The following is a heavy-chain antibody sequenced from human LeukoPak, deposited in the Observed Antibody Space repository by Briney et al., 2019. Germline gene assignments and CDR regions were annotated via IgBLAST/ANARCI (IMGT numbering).Heavy chain of an antibody. D-gene: IGHD4-17*01. CDR3: ARVTVRNAFDL. V-gene: IGHV3-13*01. CDR1: GFTFSRHD. J-gene: IGHJ3*01. CDR2: IGTDGAT. Sequence: GGSLRLSCVASGFTFSRHDMHWVRQAPGEGLEWVSAIGTDGATYYPDSLKGRFSISRENGKNSLYLYMNNLRVGDTAIYYCARVTVRNAFDLWGQGTVVTVSS.